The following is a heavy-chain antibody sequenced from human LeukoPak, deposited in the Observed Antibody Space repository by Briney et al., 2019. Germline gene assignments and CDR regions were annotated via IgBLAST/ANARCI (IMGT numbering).Heavy chain of an antibody. Sequence: GGSLRLSCAASGFTFSSYGMHWVRQAPGKGLEWVAFIRYDGSNKYYADSVKGRFTISRDNSKNTLYLQMNSLRAEDTAVYNCAKDGLWDYDILTGPSPFFDPWGQGTLVTVSS. CDR2: IRYDGSNK. V-gene: IGHV3-30*02. CDR1: GFTFSSYG. CDR3: AKDGLWDYDILTGPSPFFDP. J-gene: IGHJ5*02. D-gene: IGHD3-9*01.